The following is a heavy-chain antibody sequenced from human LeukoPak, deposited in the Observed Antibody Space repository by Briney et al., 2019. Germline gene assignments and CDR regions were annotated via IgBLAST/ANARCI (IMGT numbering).Heavy chain of an antibody. J-gene: IGHJ6*03. D-gene: IGHD6-13*01. CDR2: IKQDGSEK. CDR1: GFTFSSYW. Sequence: AGGSLRLFCAASGFTFSSYWMSWVRQAPGKGLEWVANIKQDGSEKYYVDSVKGRFTISRDNAKNSLYLQMNSLRAEDTAVYYCARGSAAGVYYYYYMDVWGKGTTVTVSS. CDR3: ARGSAAGVYYYYYMDV. V-gene: IGHV3-7*01.